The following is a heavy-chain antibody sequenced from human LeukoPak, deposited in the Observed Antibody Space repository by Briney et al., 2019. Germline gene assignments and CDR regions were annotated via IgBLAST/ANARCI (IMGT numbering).Heavy chain of an antibody. CDR1: GGSISSYY. CDR3: ARLHYYGSGSTMSLFDY. J-gene: IGHJ4*02. V-gene: IGHV4-59*12. CDR2: IYYSGST. D-gene: IGHD3-10*01. Sequence: SETLSLTCTVSGGSISSYYWSWIRQPPGKGLEWIGYIYYSGSTNYNPFLKSRVTISVDTSKNQFSLKLSSVTAADTAVYYCARLHYYGSGSTMSLFDYWGQGTLVTVSS.